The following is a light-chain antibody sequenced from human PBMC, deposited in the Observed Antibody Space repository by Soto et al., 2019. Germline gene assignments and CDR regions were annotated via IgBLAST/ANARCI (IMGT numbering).Light chain of an antibody. CDR2: SNN. J-gene: IGLJ2*01. Sequence: QAVVTQPPSASGTPGQRVTISCSGSSSNIGSNTVNWYQQLPGTAPKLLIYSNNQRPSGVPDRFSGSKSGTSASLAISGLQSEDEADYHCASWDDSLNCVVFGGGTKLTVL. V-gene: IGLV1-44*01. CDR3: ASWDDSLNCVV. CDR1: SSNIGSNT.